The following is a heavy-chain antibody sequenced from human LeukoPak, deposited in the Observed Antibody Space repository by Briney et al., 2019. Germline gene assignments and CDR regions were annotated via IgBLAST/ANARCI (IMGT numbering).Heavy chain of an antibody. CDR1: GFTFSSYS. Sequence: GGSLRLSCAASGFTFSSYSMNWVRQAPGKGLEWVTYISSSSSTIYYADSVKGRFTISRDNAKNSLYLEMNSLRAEDTAVYYCARKTGVSLDIWGQGTMVTVSS. CDR3: ARKTGVSLDI. CDR2: ISSSSSTI. J-gene: IGHJ3*02. V-gene: IGHV3-48*01. D-gene: IGHD7-27*01.